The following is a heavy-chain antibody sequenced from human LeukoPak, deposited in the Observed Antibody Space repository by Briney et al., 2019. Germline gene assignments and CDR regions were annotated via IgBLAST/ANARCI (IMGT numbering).Heavy chain of an antibody. D-gene: IGHD6-19*01. CDR3: AKGTSSGWSFDY. Sequence: ASVKVSCKASGYTFTSYDINWVRQATGQGLEWMGWMNHNSGNTGYAQKFQGRVTMTRNTSITTAYMELSSLRSEDTAVYYCAKGTSSGWSFDYWGQGTLVTVSS. CDR2: MNHNSGNT. J-gene: IGHJ4*02. V-gene: IGHV1-8*02. CDR1: GYTFTSYD.